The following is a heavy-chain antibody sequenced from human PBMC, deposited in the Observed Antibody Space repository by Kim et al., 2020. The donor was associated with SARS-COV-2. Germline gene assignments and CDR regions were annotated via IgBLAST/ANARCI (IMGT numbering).Heavy chain of an antibody. V-gene: IGHV4-4*09. CDR3: ASYYYDSSGYYYGY. Sequence: NPSLKSRVTISVDTSKNQFSLKLSSVTAADTAVYYCASYYYDSSGYYYGYWGQGTLVTVSS. D-gene: IGHD3-22*01. J-gene: IGHJ4*02.